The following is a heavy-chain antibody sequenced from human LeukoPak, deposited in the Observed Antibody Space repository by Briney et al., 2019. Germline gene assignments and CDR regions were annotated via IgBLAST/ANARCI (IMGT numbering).Heavy chain of an antibody. CDR2: ISYDARVT. V-gene: IGHV3-30*03. CDR3: ARDLTTGPPDYFDY. CDR1: GGSISSYY. D-gene: IGHD1-1*01. J-gene: IGHJ4*02. Sequence: LSLTCTVSGGSISSYYWSWIRQPPGKGLEWVAVISYDARVTYNADSVKGRFTISRDNSKNTVYLQMNSLRGEDTAVYYRARDLTTGPPDYFDYWGQGTLVTVSS.